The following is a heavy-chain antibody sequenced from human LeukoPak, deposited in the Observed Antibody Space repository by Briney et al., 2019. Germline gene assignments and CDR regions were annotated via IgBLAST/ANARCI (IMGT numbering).Heavy chain of an antibody. CDR3: ARACSSTSCYGWFDP. CDR1: GYSISSGYY. J-gene: IGHJ5*02. CDR2: IYHSGST. V-gene: IGHV4-38-2*01. Sequence: PSETLSLTCAVSGYSISSGYYWGWIRQPPGKGLEWIGSIYHSGSTYHNPSLKSRVTISVDTSKNQFSLKLSSVTAADTAVYYCARACSSTSCYGWFDPWGQGTLVTVSS. D-gene: IGHD2-2*01.